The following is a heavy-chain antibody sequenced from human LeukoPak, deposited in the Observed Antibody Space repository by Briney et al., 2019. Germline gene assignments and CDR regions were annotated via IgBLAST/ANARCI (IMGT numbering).Heavy chain of an antibody. CDR3: ARHRYGSSWYRDDAFDI. CDR2: IYYSGST. CDR1: VGSISSSSYY. V-gene: IGHV4-39*01. D-gene: IGHD6-13*01. J-gene: IGHJ3*02. Sequence: SETLSLTCTVSVGSISSSSYYCGWIRQPPGKGLEWIGRIYYSGSTYYNPSPKSRVTISVDTSKNQFSLKLSSVTAADTAVYYCARHRYGSSWYRDDAFDIWGQGTMVTVSS.